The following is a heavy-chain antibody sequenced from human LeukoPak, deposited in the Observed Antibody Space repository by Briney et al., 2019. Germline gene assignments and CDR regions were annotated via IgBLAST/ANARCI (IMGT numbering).Heavy chain of an antibody. CDR1: GGTFSSYA. CDR3: ASFSGWYSNYYYYMDV. D-gene: IGHD6-19*01. V-gene: IGHV1-69*06. CDR2: IIPIFGTA. J-gene: IGHJ6*03. Sequence: SVKVSCKASGGTFSSYAISGVRQAPGQGLEWMGGIIPIFGTANYAQKFQGRVTITADKSTSTAYMELSSLRSEDTAVYYCASFSGWYSNYYYYMDVWGKGTTVTVSS.